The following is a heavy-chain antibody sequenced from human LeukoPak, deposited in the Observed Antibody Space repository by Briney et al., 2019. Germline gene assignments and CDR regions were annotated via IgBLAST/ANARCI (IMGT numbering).Heavy chain of an antibody. J-gene: IGHJ4*02. D-gene: IGHD1-14*01. CDR3: AKDTTRVGLNQ. CDR1: GFTFGSSG. Sequence: GGSLRLSCAASGFTFGSSGMHRVRQAPGKGLEWVALISSDGSHKYHADSVKGRFTISRDNSKNTLYLQMNSLRAEDTAVYYCAKDTTRVGLNQWGQGTLVTVSS. CDR2: ISSDGSHK. V-gene: IGHV3-30*18.